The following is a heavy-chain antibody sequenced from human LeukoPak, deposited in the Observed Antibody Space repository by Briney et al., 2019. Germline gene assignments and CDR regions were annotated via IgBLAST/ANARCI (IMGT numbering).Heavy chain of an antibody. V-gene: IGHV3-48*03. D-gene: IGHD2-2*01. CDR1: GFTFSSYA. Sequence: GGSLRLSCAASGFTFSSYAMHWVRQAPGKGLEWVSYISSSGSTIYYADSVKGRFTISRDNAKNSLYLQMNSLRAEDTAVYYCARRYCSSTSCLFDYWGQGTLVTVSS. CDR2: ISSSGSTI. CDR3: ARRYCSSTSCLFDY. J-gene: IGHJ4*02.